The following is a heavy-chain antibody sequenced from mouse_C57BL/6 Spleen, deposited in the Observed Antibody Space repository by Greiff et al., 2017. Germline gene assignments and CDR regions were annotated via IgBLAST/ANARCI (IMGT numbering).Heavy chain of an antibody. J-gene: IGHJ4*01. D-gene: IGHD2-4*01. V-gene: IGHV2-6-1*01. CDR1: GFSLTSYG. Sequence: QVQLQQSGPGLVAPSQSLSITCTVSGFSLTSYGVHWVRQPPGKGLEWLVVIWSDGSTTYNSALKSRLSISKDNSKSQVFLKMNSLQTDDTAMYYCARHTFDYDEGYAMCYWGQGTSVTVSS. CDR3: ARHTFDYDEGYAMCY. CDR2: IWSDGST.